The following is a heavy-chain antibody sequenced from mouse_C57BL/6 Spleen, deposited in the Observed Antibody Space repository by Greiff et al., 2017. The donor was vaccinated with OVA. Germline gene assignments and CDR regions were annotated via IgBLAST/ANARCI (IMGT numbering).Heavy chain of an antibody. CDR1: GYAFSSYW. CDR3: ARLNDGYYFDY. Sequence: QVQLKQSGAELVKPGASVKISCKASGYAFSSYWMNWVKQRPGTGLEWIGQIYPGDGDTNYNGKFKGKATLTADKSSSTAYMQLSSLTSEDSAVYFCARLNDGYYFDYWGQGTTLTVSS. D-gene: IGHD2-3*01. CDR2: IYPGDGDT. V-gene: IGHV1-80*01. J-gene: IGHJ2*01.